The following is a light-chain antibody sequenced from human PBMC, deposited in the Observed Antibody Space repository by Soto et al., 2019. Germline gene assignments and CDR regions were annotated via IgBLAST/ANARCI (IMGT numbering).Light chain of an antibody. V-gene: IGKV3-15*01. Sequence: TQSPATLSLSPGGRATLSSRSSQSVSTTYLAWYQQKPGQAPRLLIFRASTRAAGIPARFSGSGSGTEFTLTISSLQPEDFAVYYCQQYSNWPLTFGGGTKVDIK. CDR1: QSVSTTY. J-gene: IGKJ4*01. CDR2: RAS. CDR3: QQYSNWPLT.